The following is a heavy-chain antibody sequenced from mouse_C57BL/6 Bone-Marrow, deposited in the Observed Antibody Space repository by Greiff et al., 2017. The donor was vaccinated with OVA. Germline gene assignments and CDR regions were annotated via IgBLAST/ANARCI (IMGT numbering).Heavy chain of an antibody. CDR2: IWSGGST. CDR3: ARGVYYDYDVRYFDY. J-gene: IGHJ2*01. Sequence: QVQLQQSGPGLVQPSQSLSITCTVSGFSLTSYGVHWVRQSPGKGLEWLGVIWSGGSTDYNAAFISRLSISKDNSKSQVFFKMNSLQADDTAIYYCARGVYYDYDVRYFDYWGQGTTLTVSS. D-gene: IGHD2-4*01. CDR1: GFSLTSYG. V-gene: IGHV2-2*01.